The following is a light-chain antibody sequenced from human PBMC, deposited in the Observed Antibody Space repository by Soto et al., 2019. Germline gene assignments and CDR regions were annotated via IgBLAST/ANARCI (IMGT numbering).Light chain of an antibody. J-gene: IGLJ2*01. Sequence: QSVLTQSPSASASLGASVKLTCTLSRGHSSYAIAWHQQQPEKGPRYLMKLNSDGSHSKGDGIPDRFSGSSSGAERYLTISSLQSEDEADYYCQTWDTGIRVVFGGGTKLTVL. CDR2: LNSDGSH. V-gene: IGLV4-69*01. CDR3: QTWDTGIRVV. CDR1: RGHSSYA.